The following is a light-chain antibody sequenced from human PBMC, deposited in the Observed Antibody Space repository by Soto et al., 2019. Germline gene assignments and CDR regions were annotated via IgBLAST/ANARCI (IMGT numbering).Light chain of an antibody. CDR2: GAS. CDR3: QQSYSIPWT. V-gene: IGKV1-39*01. CDR1: QSISTC. Sequence: DIQMTQSPSSLSASVGDRVTITCRANQSISTCLNWYQQKPGQAPNLLIHGASSLQSGLPSRFSGRGSGTDFVLTISSLQPEDFAIYYCQQSYSIPWTFGQGTRVEIK. J-gene: IGKJ1*01.